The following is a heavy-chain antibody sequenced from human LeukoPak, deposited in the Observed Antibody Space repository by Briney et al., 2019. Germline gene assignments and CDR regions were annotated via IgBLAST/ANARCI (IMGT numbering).Heavy chain of an antibody. CDR2: IYYSGST. V-gene: IGHV4-59*06. CDR3: ARNSGYYDSSGYFVNFFDY. J-gene: IGHJ4*02. Sequence: SETLSLTCTVSGGSISSSYWNWIRQPAGKGLEWIGYIYYSGSTYYNPSLKSRVTISVDTSKNQFSLKLSSVTAADTAVYYCARNSGYYDSSGYFVNFFDYWGQGTLVTVSS. D-gene: IGHD3-22*01. CDR1: GGSISSSY.